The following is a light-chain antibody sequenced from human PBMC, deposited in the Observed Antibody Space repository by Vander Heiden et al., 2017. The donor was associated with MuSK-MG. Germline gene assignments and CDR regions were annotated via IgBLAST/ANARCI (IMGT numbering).Light chain of an antibody. V-gene: IGLV1-44*01. J-gene: IGLJ3*02. CDR2: GSS. Sequence: QSALTQEASVSGTVGQTVTLSCTGNTNNIGRSSVGWYQQISHGSPRTVMVGSSLPSGIPDRFSGSKSGTTASLTISGLRPEDEADYYCSTWDSRLDARVFGGGTKLTVL. CDR1: TNNIGRSS. CDR3: STWDSRLDARV.